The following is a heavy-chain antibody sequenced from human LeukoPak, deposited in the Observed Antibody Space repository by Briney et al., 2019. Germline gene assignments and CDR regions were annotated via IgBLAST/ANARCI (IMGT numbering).Heavy chain of an antibody. D-gene: IGHD1-26*01. V-gene: IGHV3-11*06. CDR2: ISSSSSYI. CDR1: GFTFSDYY. Sequence: GGSLRLSCAASGFTFSDYYMSWIRQAPGKGLEWVSSISSSSSYIYYADSVKGRFTISRDNAKNSLYLQMNSLRAEDTAVYYCARDTPSGGSYELRLDAFDIWGQGTMVTVSS. CDR3: ARDTPSGGSYELRLDAFDI. J-gene: IGHJ3*02.